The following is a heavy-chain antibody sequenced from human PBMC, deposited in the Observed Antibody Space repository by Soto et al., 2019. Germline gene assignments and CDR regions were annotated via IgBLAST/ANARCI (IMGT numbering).Heavy chain of an antibody. CDR3: ARDITGTNWAYFDY. CDR2: IIPIFGTA. V-gene: IGHV1-69*13. J-gene: IGHJ4*02. D-gene: IGHD1-20*01. Sequence: GAPVKVSCKASGGTFSSYAISWVRQAPGQGLEWMGGIIPIFGTANYAQKFQGRVTITADESTSTAYMELSSLRSEDTAVYYCARDITGTNWAYFDYWGQGTLVTVSS. CDR1: GGTFSSYA.